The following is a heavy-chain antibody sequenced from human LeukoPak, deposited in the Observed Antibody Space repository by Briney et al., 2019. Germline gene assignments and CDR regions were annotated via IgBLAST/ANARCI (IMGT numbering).Heavy chain of an antibody. CDR1: GFTFSSYS. CDR2: ISSSGSTI. Sequence: GGSLRLSCAASGFTFSSYSMNWVRQAPGKGLEWVSYISSSGSTIYYADSVKGRFTISRDNAKNSLYLQMNSLRAEDTAVYYCARLGGFYYYYYGMDVWGKGTTVTVSS. J-gene: IGHJ6*04. CDR3: ARLGGFYYYYYGMDV. V-gene: IGHV3-48*04.